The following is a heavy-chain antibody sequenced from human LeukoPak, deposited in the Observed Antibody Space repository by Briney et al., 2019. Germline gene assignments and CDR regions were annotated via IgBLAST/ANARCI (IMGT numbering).Heavy chain of an antibody. CDR2: INHSGST. Sequence: NPSETLSLTCAVYGGSFSGYYWSWIRQPPGKGLEWIGEINHSGSTNYNPSLKSRVTISVDTSKNQFSLKLSSVTAADTAVYFCARWNDIYKAFDYWGQGTLVPVSS. CDR1: GGSFSGYY. CDR3: ARWNDIYKAFDY. J-gene: IGHJ4*02. V-gene: IGHV4-34*01. D-gene: IGHD1-1*01.